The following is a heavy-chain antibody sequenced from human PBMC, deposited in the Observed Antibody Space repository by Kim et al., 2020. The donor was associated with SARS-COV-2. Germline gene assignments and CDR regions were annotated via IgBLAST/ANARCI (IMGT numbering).Heavy chain of an antibody. CDR3: ARDLFPRKGNYYYYYGMDV. J-gene: IGHJ6*02. CDR2: IYYSGST. CDR1: GGSISSGGYY. Sequence: SETLSLTCTVSGGSISSGGYYWSWIRQHPGKGLEWIGYIYYSGSTYYNPSLKSRVTISVDTSKNQFALKLSSVTAADTAVYYCARDLFPRKGNYYYYYGMDVWGQGTTVTVSS. D-gene: IGHD3-10*01. V-gene: IGHV4-31*03.